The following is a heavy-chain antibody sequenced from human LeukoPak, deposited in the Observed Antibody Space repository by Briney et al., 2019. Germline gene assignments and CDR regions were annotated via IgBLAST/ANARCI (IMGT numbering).Heavy chain of an antibody. J-gene: IGHJ4*01. CDR1: GFTFSRYA. CDR3: ARQSGEAMKVAIFAGAYLDS. D-gene: IGHD3-22*01. CDR2: VSFDGRSK. V-gene: IGHV3-30*04. Sequence: GGSLRLSCAASGFTFSRYAIHWVRQAPGKGLEWVAIVSFDGRSKYYADSVQGRVIFSRDNSKTTVFLQMNSLRTDDTAVYFCARQSGEAMKVAIFAGAYLDSWGQGPLVPVSS.